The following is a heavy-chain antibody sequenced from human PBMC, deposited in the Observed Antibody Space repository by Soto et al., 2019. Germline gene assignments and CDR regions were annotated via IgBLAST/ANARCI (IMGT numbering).Heavy chain of an antibody. J-gene: IGHJ4*02. Sequence: QVQLQESGPGLVKPSGTLSLTCAVSGDSVSSPYYWCWVRQPPGKGLEWIGEVFHTGTTSYNPSLRXXVTISMDKSNKQFSLDLTSVTAADTAVYYCARSAGWYAVHSWGPGTLV. CDR3: ARSAGWYAVHS. D-gene: IGHD6-19*01. V-gene: IGHV4-4*02. CDR2: VFHTGTT. CDR1: GDSVSSPYY.